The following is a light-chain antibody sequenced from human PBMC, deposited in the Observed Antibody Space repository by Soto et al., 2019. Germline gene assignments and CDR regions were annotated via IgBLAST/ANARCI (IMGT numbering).Light chain of an antibody. J-gene: IGKJ4*01. CDR1: QSLLHSNGYNY. CDR3: MQALQTPLT. Sequence: DIVITQSPLSLPVTPGEPGSIACSSSQSLLHSNGYNYLDWYLQKPGQSPQLLIYLGSNRASGVPDRFSGSGSGTDFTLKISRVEAEDVGVYYCMQALQTPLTFGGGNKVDIK. V-gene: IGKV2-28*01. CDR2: LGS.